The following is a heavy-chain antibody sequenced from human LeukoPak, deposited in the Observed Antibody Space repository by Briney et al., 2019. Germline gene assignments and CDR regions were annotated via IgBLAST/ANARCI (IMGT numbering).Heavy chain of an antibody. CDR3: ARATRGTIFGVVITPQYYYGMDV. D-gene: IGHD3-3*01. V-gene: IGHV3-21*01. Sequence: YAHSVKGRFTISRDNAKNSLYLQMNSLRAEDTAVYYCARATRGTIFGVVITPQYYYGMDVWGQGTTVTVSS. J-gene: IGHJ6*02.